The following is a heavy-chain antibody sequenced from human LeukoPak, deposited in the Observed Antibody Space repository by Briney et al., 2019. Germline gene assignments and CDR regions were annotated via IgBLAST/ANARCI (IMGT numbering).Heavy chain of an antibody. Sequence: GGSLRLSCAASGFSFSSYWMSWVRQAPGKGLEWVANIKQDGSDKYYLTSVRGRFTISRDNAKNSLFLQMNSLRVEDSAVYYCARGGGHLDCWGQGTLVTVSS. CDR1: GFSFSSYW. D-gene: IGHD4-23*01. V-gene: IGHV3-7*03. CDR3: ARGGGHLDC. J-gene: IGHJ4*02. CDR2: IKQDGSDK.